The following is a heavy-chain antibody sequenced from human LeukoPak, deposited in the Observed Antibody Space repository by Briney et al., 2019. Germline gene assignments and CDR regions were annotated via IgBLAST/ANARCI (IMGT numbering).Heavy chain of an antibody. CDR1: GFTFSSYW. CDR3: ARRAPSHDFDD. CDR2: INQDGSDK. Sequence: GGSLRLSCVASGFTFSSYWMSWVRQAPGKGLEWVAHINQDGSDKSYVDAVRGRFTIFRDNAKNSLYLQMDSLRVEDTAVYYCARRAPSHDFDDWGQGTLVTVSS. V-gene: IGHV3-7*01. J-gene: IGHJ4*02.